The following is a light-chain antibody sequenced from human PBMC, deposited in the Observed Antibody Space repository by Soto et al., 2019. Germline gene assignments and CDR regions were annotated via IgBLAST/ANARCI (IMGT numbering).Light chain of an antibody. CDR3: AAWDDSLNVLV. CDR1: SSNIGSNT. J-gene: IGLJ1*01. V-gene: IGLV1-44*01. Sequence: QSVLTQPPSASGTPGQRVTISCSGSSSNIGSNTVNWYQQLPGTAPKLLIYNNNQRPSGGPARFSGSKSGTSASLAISGLQSEDEADYYCAAWDDSLNVLVFGTGTKLTVL. CDR2: NNN.